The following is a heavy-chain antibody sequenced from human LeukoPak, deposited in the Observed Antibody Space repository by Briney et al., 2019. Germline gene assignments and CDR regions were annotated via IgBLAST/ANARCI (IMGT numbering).Heavy chain of an antibody. CDR1: GYTFTHYY. CDR3: ARDLKRGYSSGRYSWGTGSSNDY. Sequence: ASVKVSYKASGYTFTHYYIHWVRQAPGQGLEWMGWINPNTGGTNYAQKFEGRVTMTRDTSFTTAYMDLSRLRSDDTAVYYCARDLKRGYSSGRYSWGTGSSNDYWGQGTLVTVSS. CDR2: INPNTGGT. J-gene: IGHJ4*02. D-gene: IGHD6-19*01. V-gene: IGHV1-2*02.